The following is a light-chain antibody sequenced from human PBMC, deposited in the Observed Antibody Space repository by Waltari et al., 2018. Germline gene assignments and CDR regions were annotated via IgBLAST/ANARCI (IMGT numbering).Light chain of an antibody. CDR1: SSASGGYEY. Sequence: SALTQPDSVSGSPGQSITISCSAISSASGGYEYVSWYQQHPGKAPKVIIYDVNNRPSGVSNRFSGSKSGSSASLTISGLQAEDEADYYCSSFTSSTTGIFGGGTKVTVL. J-gene: IGLJ2*01. CDR2: DVN. CDR3: SSFTSSTTGI. V-gene: IGLV2-14*03.